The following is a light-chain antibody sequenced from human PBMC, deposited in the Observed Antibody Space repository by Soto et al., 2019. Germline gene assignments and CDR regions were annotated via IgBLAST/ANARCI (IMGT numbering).Light chain of an antibody. CDR3: SSYTDSRTYV. V-gene: IGLV2-14*01. J-gene: IGLJ1*01. CDR1: SSDVGGYNY. CDR2: EVS. Sequence: VLTQPASVSGSPGQSITISCTGASSDVGGYNYVSWYQQHPGKAPKLMIYEVSNRPSGVSSRFSGSKSGNTASLTISGLQSEDEADYYCSSYTDSRTYVFGTGTKVTVL.